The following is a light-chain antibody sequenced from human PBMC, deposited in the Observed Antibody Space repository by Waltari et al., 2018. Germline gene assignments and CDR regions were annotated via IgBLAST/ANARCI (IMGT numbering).Light chain of an antibody. CDR3: GTWDSSLSVVV. CDR2: DNN. J-gene: IGLJ2*01. V-gene: IGLV1-51*01. CDR1: SPTLGNII. Sequence: QSVLTQPPSVLPPPDRRATTPSSGSSPTLGNIIYSCYQQLPGTAPKLLIYDNNKRPSGSPDRFSGSKSGTSATLGITGLQTGDEADYYCGTWDSSLSVVVFGGGTKLTVL.